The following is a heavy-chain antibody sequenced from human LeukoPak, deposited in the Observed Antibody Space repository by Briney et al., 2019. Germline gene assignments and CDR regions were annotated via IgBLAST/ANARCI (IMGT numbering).Heavy chain of an antibody. D-gene: IGHD3-22*01. V-gene: IGHV1-2*02. CDR3: ARRISGGYYYAQFDY. CDR2: INPNSGGT. Sequence: GASVKVSCKASGYTFTGYYMHWVRQAPGQGLEWMGWINPNSGGTNYAQKFQGRVTMTRDTSISTAYMEQSRLRSDDTAVYYCARRISGGYYYAQFDYWGQGTLVTVSS. J-gene: IGHJ4*02. CDR1: GYTFTGYY.